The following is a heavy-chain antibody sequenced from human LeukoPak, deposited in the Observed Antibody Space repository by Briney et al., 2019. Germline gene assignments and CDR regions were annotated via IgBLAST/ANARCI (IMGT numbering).Heavy chain of an antibody. CDR1: GYTLTELS. Sequence: WASVRVSCKVSGYTLTELSMHWVRQAPGKGLEWMGGFDPEDGETIYAQKFQGRVTMTEDTSTDTAYMELSSLRSEDTAVYYCARGRPNYGDYPLDYWGQGTLVTVSS. D-gene: IGHD4-17*01. V-gene: IGHV1-24*01. CDR3: ARGRPNYGDYPLDY. J-gene: IGHJ4*02. CDR2: FDPEDGET.